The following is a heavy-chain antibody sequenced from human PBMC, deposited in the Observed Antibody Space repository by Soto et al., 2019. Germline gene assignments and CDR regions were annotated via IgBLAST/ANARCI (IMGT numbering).Heavy chain of an antibody. CDR1: GFTFSSYG. V-gene: IGHV3-33*01. D-gene: IGHD3-9*01. J-gene: IGHJ3*02. Sequence: GGSLRLSCAASGFTFSSYGMHWVRQAPGKGLEWVAVIWYDGSNKYYAESVKGRFTISRDNSKNTLYLQMNSLRAEDTVVYYFARAGVGFYDILTGSDYAFDIWGQGTMVTVS. CDR2: IWYDGSNK. CDR3: ARAGVGFYDILTGSDYAFDI.